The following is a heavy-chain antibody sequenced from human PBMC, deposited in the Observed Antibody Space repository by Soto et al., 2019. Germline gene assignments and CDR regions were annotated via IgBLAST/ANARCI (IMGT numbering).Heavy chain of an antibody. J-gene: IGHJ4*02. CDR2: ISYDGSNK. V-gene: IGHV3-30*18. Sequence: QVQLVESGGGVIQPGRSLRLSCAASGFTFSTYGIHWVRQAPGKGLERVAVISYDGSNKYYAASVKGRFTISRDNSKNTLYLQMNTLRAEDTAVYYCAKHVREYTAYGYFDYWGQGTLVTVSS. CDR3: AKHVREYTAYGYFDY. CDR1: GFTFSTYG. D-gene: IGHD5-12*01.